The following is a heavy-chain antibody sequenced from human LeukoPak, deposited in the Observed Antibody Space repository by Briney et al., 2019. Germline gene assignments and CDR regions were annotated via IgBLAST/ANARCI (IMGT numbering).Heavy chain of an antibody. Sequence: ASVKASCKASGYIFTSYHIHWVRQAPGQGLEWVGIINPSSDGKSYAQRFQGRVTFTRDTSTSTAYMELRSLTSEDTAVYFCARVAVASRPNWFDPWGQGTLVTVSS. J-gene: IGHJ5*02. CDR3: ARVAVASRPNWFDP. CDR1: GYIFTSYH. D-gene: IGHD6-6*01. V-gene: IGHV1-46*01. CDR2: INPSSDGK.